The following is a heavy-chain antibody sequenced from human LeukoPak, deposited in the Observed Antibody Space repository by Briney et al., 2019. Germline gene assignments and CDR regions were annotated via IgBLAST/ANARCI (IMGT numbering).Heavy chain of an antibody. D-gene: IGHD6-13*01. CDR3: ARVIAAAGTFRWFDP. CDR1: GFTFSSYG. Sequence: GGSLRLSCAASGFTFSSYGMHWVRQAPGKGLEWVAVIWYDGSNKYYADSVKGRFTISRDNSKNTLYLQMNSLRAEDTAVYYCARVIAAAGTFRWFDPWGQGTLVTVSS. V-gene: IGHV3-33*08. CDR2: IWYDGSNK. J-gene: IGHJ5*02.